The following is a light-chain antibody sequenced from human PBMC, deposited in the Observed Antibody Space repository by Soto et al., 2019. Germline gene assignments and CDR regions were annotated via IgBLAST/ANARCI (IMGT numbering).Light chain of an antibody. Sequence: QSALTQPPSASGSPGQSVTISCTGTSSDVGGHNYVSWYQQHPGKAPKLLISSITKRSSGVPDRFSGSKSGNTASLTISGLQTEDEADYYCCSYAGNYDYVFGAGTKVTVL. CDR1: SSDVGGHNY. CDR2: SIT. V-gene: IGLV2-11*01. CDR3: CSYAGNYDYV. J-gene: IGLJ1*01.